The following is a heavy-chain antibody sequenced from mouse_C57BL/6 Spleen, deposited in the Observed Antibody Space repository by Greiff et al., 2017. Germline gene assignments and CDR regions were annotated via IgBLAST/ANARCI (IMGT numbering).Heavy chain of an antibody. Sequence: VQLQQSGAELVRPGASVTLSCKASGYTFTDYEMHWVKQTPVHGLEWIGAIDPETGGTAYKQKVKGKAILTADKSSSTAYMELRSLTSEDSAVYYCTRSMYDYDRGYAMDYWGQGTSVTVSS. CDR2: IDPETGGT. CDR1: GYTFTDYE. D-gene: IGHD2-4*01. CDR3: TRSMYDYDRGYAMDY. V-gene: IGHV1-15*01. J-gene: IGHJ4*01.